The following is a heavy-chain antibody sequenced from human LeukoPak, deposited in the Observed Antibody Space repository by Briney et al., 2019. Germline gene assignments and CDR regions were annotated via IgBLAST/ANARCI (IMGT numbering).Heavy chain of an antibody. CDR1: GYTFTSYG. CDR2: ISAYNGNT. CDR3: AREPPEYDLFDY. D-gene: IGHD6-6*01. J-gene: IGHJ4*02. V-gene: IGHV1-18*01. Sequence: WVSVKVSCKASGYTFTSYGISWVRQAPGQGLEWMGWISAYNGNTNYAQKLQGRVTMTTDTSTSTAYMELRSLRSDDTAVYYCAREPPEYDLFDYWGQGTLVTVSS.